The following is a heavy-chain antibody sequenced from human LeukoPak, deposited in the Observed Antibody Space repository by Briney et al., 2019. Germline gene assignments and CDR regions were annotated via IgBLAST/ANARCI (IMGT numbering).Heavy chain of an antibody. CDR2: INAGNGNT. CDR1: GYTFTSYA. V-gene: IGHV1-3*01. J-gene: IGHJ4*02. Sequence: ASVKVSCKASGYTFTSYAMHWVRPAPGQRLEWMGWINAGNGNTRYSQKFQGRVTITRDTSASTAYMELSSLRSEDTAVYYCARASRLVGQFDYWGQGTLVTVSS. D-gene: IGHD1-26*01. CDR3: ARASRLVGQFDY.